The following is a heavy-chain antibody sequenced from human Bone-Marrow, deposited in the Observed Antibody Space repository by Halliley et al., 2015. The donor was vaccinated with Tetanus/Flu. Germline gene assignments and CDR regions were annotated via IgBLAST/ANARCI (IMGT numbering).Heavy chain of an antibody. CDR2: SSFDGNNN. CDR3: D. J-gene: IGHJ2*01. CDR1: GFAFDYSA. D-gene: IGHD2-2*01. V-gene: IGHV3-30*09. Sequence: SLRLSCAASGFAFDYSAMHWVRQAPGKGLEWVAVSSFDGNNNYYADSFKGRFVISRDNAKNTLFLQMNSLTASPTSPKVFD.